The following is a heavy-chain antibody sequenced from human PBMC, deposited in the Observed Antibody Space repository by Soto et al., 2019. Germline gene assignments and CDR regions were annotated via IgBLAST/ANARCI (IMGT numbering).Heavy chain of an antibody. J-gene: IGHJ3*02. CDR3: ARVLYDSSGYDYDAFDI. V-gene: IGHV1-2*04. D-gene: IGHD3-22*01. CDR1: GYTFTRSG. Sequence: ASAKVSCKASGYTFTRSGISWVRQAPGQGLEWMGWINPYSGGTNYAQKFQGWVTMTRDTSISTAYMELSRLRSDDTAVYYCARVLYDSSGYDYDAFDIWGQGTMVTVSS. CDR2: INPYSGGT.